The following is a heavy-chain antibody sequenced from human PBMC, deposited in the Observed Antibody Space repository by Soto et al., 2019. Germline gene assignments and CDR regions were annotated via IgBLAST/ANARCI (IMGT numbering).Heavy chain of an antibody. D-gene: IGHD5-18*01. CDR1: GFTFSNFW. V-gene: IGHV3-74*03. CDR2: VYSDGSGP. CDR3: ATLNSFGSDY. J-gene: IGHJ4*02. Sequence: AGGSLRLSCAASGFTFSNFWMHWVRQAPGKGLVWVSRVYSDGSGPMYADSVKGRFTISRDNAKSTLYLQMNSLRPEDTAVYYCATLNSFGSDYWGRGTLVTVS.